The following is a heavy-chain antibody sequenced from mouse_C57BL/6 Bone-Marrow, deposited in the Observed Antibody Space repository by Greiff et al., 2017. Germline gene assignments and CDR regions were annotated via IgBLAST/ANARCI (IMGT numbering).Heavy chain of an antibody. CDR3: AREILRSFDY. CDR1: GYTFTSYW. J-gene: IGHJ2*01. CDR2: IHPNSGST. V-gene: IGHV1-64*01. Sequence: QVQLKQPGAELVKPGASVTLSCKASGYTFTSYWMHWVKQRPGQGLEWIGMIHPNSGSTNYNEKFKSKATLTVDKSSSTAYMQLSSLTSEDSAVYYCAREILRSFDYWGQGTTLTVSS. D-gene: IGHD1-1*01.